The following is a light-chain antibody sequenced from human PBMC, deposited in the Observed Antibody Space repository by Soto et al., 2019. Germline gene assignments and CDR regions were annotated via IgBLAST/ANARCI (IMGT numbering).Light chain of an antibody. CDR1: QDTGKY. CDR2: DAS. J-gene: IGKJ4*01. CDR3: EQYDTLPLT. Sequence: IQVTQSPTSLSASVGGRVTITCQASQDTGKYLNWFQQKPGKAPKLLIYDASNLETGVPARFSGSGSGTDFTFTISSLQPEDIATYFCEQYDTLPLTFGGGTKVDIK. V-gene: IGKV1-33*01.